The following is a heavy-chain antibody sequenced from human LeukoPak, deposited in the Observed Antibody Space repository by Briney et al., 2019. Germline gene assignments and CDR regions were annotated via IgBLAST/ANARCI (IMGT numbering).Heavy chain of an antibody. CDR1: GGSIISYY. CDR2: IYTSGTT. CDR3: ARGITGSTGFDY. J-gene: IGHJ4*02. Sequence: PSETLSLTCTVSGGSIISYYWSWIRQPAGKGLEWIGRIYTSGTTNYNPSLKSRVTMSVDTSKNHFSLKLNSVTAADTAVYYYARGITGSTGFDYWGQGTLVTVSS. D-gene: IGHD1-7*01. V-gene: IGHV4-4*07.